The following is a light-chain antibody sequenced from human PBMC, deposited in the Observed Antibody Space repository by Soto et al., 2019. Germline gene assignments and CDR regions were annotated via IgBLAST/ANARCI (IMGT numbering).Light chain of an antibody. V-gene: IGLV1-44*01. CDR2: SSD. CDR1: SSSIGTNT. CDR3: AAWDESPNGYV. Sequence: QSALAQPPSASGTPGQTVTISCSGSSSSIGTNTVNRYQQFPGTAPKLLIYSSDQRPSGVPDRFSASKSGTSASLAISGLQSEDEADYYCAAWDESPNGYVFGTGTKVTVL. J-gene: IGLJ1*01.